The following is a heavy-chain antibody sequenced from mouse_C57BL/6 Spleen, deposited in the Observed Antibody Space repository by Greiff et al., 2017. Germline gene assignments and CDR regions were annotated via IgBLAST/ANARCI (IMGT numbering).Heavy chain of an antibody. Sequence: EVKLVESGPGLVKPSQSLSLTCSVTGYSITSGYYWNWIRQFPGNKLEWMGYISYDGSNNYNPSLKNRISITRDTSKNQFFLKLNSVTTEDTATYYCASNQAPYDMDYWGQGTSVTVSS. J-gene: IGHJ4*01. CDR1: GYSITSGYY. D-gene: IGHD3-2*02. CDR2: ISYDGSN. V-gene: IGHV3-6*01. CDR3: ASNQAPYDMDY.